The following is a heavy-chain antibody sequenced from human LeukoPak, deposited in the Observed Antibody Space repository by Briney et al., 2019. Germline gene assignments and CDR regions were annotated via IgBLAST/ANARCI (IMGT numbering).Heavy chain of an antibody. CDR3: ARSRVYYYYMDV. CDR1: GFTFSSYA. J-gene: IGHJ6*03. CDR2: ISSNGGST. V-gene: IGHV3-64*01. Sequence: GGSLRLSCAASGFTFSSYAMHWVHQAPGKGLEYVSAISSNGGSTYYANSVKGRFTISRDNSKNTLYLQMGSLRAEDMAVYYCARSRVYYYYMDVWGKGTTVTVSS.